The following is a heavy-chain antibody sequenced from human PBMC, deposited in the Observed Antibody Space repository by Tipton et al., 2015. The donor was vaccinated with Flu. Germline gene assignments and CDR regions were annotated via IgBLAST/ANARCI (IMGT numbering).Heavy chain of an antibody. Sequence: SLRLSCAASGFTFSSYAMSWVRQAPGKGLEWVSAISGSGGSTYYADSVKGRFTISRDNSKNTLYLQMNSLRAEDTAVYYCASLGFTMVRGVIIFDYWGQGTLVTVSS. D-gene: IGHD3-10*01. CDR2: ISGSGGST. CDR1: GFTFSSYA. V-gene: IGHV3-23*01. CDR3: ASLGFTMVRGVIIFDY. J-gene: IGHJ4*02.